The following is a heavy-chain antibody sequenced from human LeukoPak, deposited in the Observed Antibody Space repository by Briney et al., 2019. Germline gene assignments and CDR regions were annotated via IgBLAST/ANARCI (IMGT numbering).Heavy chain of an antibody. CDR2: ISGRGRGGST. V-gene: IGHV3-23*01. D-gene: IGHD3-22*01. CDR1: GFTFSNFA. CDR3: TREYYYDSSGYLS. Sequence: GGSLRLSCAASGFTFSNFALSWVRQAPGKGLEWVSAISGRGRGGSTNYADSVKGRFTISRDNSKNTLYLQMNSLKTEDTAVYYCTREYYYDSSGYLSWGQGTLVTVSS. J-gene: IGHJ5*02.